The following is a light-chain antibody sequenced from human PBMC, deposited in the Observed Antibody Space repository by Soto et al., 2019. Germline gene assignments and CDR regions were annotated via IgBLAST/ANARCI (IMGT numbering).Light chain of an antibody. Sequence: ETVMTQSPATLSVSPGERATLSCRASQSVSFHLAWYQQKPGRAPRLLIYGASSRATGVPARFSGSGSGTEFTLTISSLQSEDFAVYYCQQYYNWPPYTFGQGTKLEIK. J-gene: IGKJ2*01. CDR1: QSVSFH. V-gene: IGKV3-15*01. CDR2: GAS. CDR3: QQYYNWPPYT.